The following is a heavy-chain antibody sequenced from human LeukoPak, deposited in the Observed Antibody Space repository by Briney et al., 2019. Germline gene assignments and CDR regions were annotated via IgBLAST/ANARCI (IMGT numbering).Heavy chain of an antibody. CDR1: GGTFSSYA. Sequence: ASVKVSCKASGGTFSSYAISWVRQAPGQGLEWMGGIIPIFGTANYAQKFQGRVTITADESTSTAYMELSSLRSEDTAVYYCASGGYDFWSGFSLRPWGQGTLVTVSS. CDR2: IIPIFGTA. D-gene: IGHD3-3*01. J-gene: IGHJ5*02. CDR3: ASGGYDFWSGFSLRP. V-gene: IGHV1-69*13.